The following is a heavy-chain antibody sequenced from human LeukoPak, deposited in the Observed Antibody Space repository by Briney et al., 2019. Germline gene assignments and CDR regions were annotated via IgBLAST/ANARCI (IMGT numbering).Heavy chain of an antibody. CDR2: FSAYNGNT. Sequence: GASVKVSCKASGYTFTSYGISWVRQAPGQGLEWLGWFSAYNGNTNYAQNFQGRVTLTTDTSTSTAYLELTSLRSDDTAVYFCARDYPQYRNRGYSGYGTFDYWGQGTLVTVSS. D-gene: IGHD5-12*01. CDR3: ARDYPQYRNRGYSGYGTFDY. V-gene: IGHV1-18*01. CDR1: GYTFTSYG. J-gene: IGHJ4*02.